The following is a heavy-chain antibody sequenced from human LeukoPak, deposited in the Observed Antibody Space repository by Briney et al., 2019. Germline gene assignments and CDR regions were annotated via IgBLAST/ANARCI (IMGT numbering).Heavy chain of an antibody. J-gene: IGHJ4*02. CDR3: ARVVGGNYYGSESDDY. Sequence: ASVKVSCKASGYTFTGYYMHWVRQAPGQGLEWMGCINPNSGGTNYAQKFQGRVTMTRDTSISTAYMELSSLRSDDTAAYYCARVVGGNYYGSESDDYWGQGTLVTVSS. V-gene: IGHV1-2*02. CDR1: GYTFTGYY. D-gene: IGHD3-10*01. CDR2: INPNSGGT.